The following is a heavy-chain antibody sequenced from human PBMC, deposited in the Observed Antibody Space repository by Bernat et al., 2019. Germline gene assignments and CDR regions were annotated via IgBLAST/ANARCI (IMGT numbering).Heavy chain of an antibody. Sequence: QVQLVESGGGVVQPGRSLRLSCAASGFTFTSYGMHWVRQAPGKGLEWVALISYDGSNKYYADSVKGRFTISRDNSKNTLYLQLNSLRAGDTDMYNRGKEPRWLHGHAGRNQCDFEYWGQGTLVTVSS. D-gene: IGHD5-12*01. CDR1: GFTFTSYG. J-gene: IGHJ4*02. CDR2: ISYDGSNK. CDR3: GKEPRWLHGHAGRNQCDFEY. V-gene: IGHV3-30*18.